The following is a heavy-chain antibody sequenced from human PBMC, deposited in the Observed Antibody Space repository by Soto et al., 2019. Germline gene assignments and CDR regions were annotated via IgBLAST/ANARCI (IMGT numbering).Heavy chain of an antibody. CDR1: GDSFTSYW. CDR3: ARTSMQSRGYSYGHGGMDV. CDR2: IYPGDSDT. V-gene: IGHV5-51*01. Sequence: GQSLKISCKGSGDSFTSYWIGWVRQVPGKGLEWMGIIYPGDSDTRYSPSFQGQVTISADKSISTAYLQWSSLKASDTAMYYCARTSMQSRGYSYGHGGMDVWGQGTTVTVSS. D-gene: IGHD5-18*01. J-gene: IGHJ6*02.